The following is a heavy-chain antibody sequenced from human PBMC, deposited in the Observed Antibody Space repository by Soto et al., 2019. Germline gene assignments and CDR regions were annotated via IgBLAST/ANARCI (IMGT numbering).Heavy chain of an antibody. V-gene: IGHV4-59*01. CDR1: GGSISSYC. CDR2: IYYSGST. J-gene: IGHJ4*02. CDR3: SRAGHNIDF. Sequence: DALSLTSKALGGSISSYCWSWSRKPPGKGLEWMGYIYYSGSTNYNPSLKCRVTILVDTSKNQCCLKLSYVTASDTARYYCSRAGHNIDFWGQGTPVTVSS.